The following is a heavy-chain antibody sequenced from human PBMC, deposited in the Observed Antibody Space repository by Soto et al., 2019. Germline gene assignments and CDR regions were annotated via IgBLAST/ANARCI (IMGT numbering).Heavy chain of an antibody. CDR2: ISFDENQK. J-gene: IGHJ4*02. V-gene: IGHV3-30*18. Sequence: QVQLVESGGGVVQPGRSLRLSCAASGFTFSSYGMHWVRQAPGKGLEWVAIISFDENQKYYADSVKARFTISRDNSRNTLYLQMNSLRAEDMALYCWAKDRRDGEYNSVYDFWGQGTLATVSS. CDR3: AKDRRDGEYNSVYDF. CDR1: GFTFSSYG. D-gene: IGHD4-17*01.